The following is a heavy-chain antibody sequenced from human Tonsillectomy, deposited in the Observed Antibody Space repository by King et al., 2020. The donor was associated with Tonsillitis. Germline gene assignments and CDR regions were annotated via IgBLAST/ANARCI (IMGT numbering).Heavy chain of an antibody. CDR1: GGSISSGDYY. CDR2: IYYSGTT. V-gene: IGHV4-30-4*01. J-gene: IGHJ5*02. D-gene: IGHD3-9*01. Sequence: QLQESGPGLVKPSQTLSLTCTVSGGSISSGDYYWSWIRQPPGKGLEWIGYIYYSGTTAYNPSLKSRVSISVVTSKNQFSLKLSSVTAADTAVDFCARSHFDLLTGYPNWFDPWGQGPLVTVSS. CDR3: ARSHFDLLTGYPNWFDP.